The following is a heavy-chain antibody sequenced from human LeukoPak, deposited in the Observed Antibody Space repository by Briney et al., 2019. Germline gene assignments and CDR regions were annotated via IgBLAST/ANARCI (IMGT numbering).Heavy chain of an antibody. CDR1: GYSISSGYY. CDR3: ARLTVSVGKDAFDI. Sequence: SETLSLTCAVSGYSISSGYYWGWIRQPPGKGLECIGSIYHSGSTYYTPSLKSRVTISVDTSKNQFSLKLSSVTAADTAVYYCARLTVSVGKDAFDIWGQGTMVTVSS. CDR2: IYHSGST. D-gene: IGHD1-26*01. V-gene: IGHV4-38-2*01. J-gene: IGHJ3*02.